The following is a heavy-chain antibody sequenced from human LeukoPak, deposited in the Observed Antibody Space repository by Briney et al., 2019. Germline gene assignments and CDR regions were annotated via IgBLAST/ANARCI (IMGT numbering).Heavy chain of an antibody. D-gene: IGHD2-2*01. Sequence: SETLSLACAAYGGSFSGYYWSWIRQPPGKGLEWIGEINHSGSTNYNPSLKSRVTISVDTSKNQFSLKLSSVTAADTAVYYCARGGAYCSSTSCYDPSEAWFDPWGQGTLVTVSS. J-gene: IGHJ5*02. CDR2: INHSGST. CDR1: GGSFSGYY. V-gene: IGHV4-34*01. CDR3: ARGGAYCSSTSCYDPSEAWFDP.